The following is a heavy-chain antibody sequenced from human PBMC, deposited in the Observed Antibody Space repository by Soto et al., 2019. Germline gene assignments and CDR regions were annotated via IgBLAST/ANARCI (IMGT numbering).Heavy chain of an antibody. D-gene: IGHD2-15*01. CDR1: GFTFSSYG. Sequence: GGSLRLSCAASGFTFSSYGMHWVRQAPGKGLEWVAVISYDGSNKYYADSVKGRFTISRDNSKNTLYLQMNSLRAEDTAVYYCAKGSSPYYYYYYGMDVWGQGTTVTVSS. CDR2: ISYDGSNK. V-gene: IGHV3-30*18. CDR3: AKGSSPYYYYYYGMDV. J-gene: IGHJ6*02.